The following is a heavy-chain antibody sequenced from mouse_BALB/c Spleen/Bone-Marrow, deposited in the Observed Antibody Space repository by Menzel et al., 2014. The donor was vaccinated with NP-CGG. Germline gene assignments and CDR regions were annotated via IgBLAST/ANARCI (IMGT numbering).Heavy chain of an antibody. CDR2: ISSGGSYT. Sequence: EVKLVESGGGLVKPRGSLKLSCAASGFTFGSYAMSWVRQTPEKRLEWVATISSGGSYTYYPDSVKGRFTISRDNAKNTLYLQMSSLRSEDTAMYYCARHGITRLLDYWGQGTTLTVSS. J-gene: IGHJ2*01. V-gene: IGHV5-9-3*01. CDR3: ARHGITRLLDY. D-gene: IGHD2-4*01. CDR1: GFTFGSYA.